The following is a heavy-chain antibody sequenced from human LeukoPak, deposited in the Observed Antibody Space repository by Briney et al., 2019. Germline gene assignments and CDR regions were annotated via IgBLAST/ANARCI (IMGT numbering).Heavy chain of an antibody. CDR2: INPNSGGT. CDR3: ARVDRQLDHRNFDY. J-gene: IGHJ4*02. V-gene: IGHV1-2*02. D-gene: IGHD6-13*01. Sequence: AASVKVSCKASGHTFTGYYMHWVRQAPGQGLEWMGWINPNSGGTNYAQKFQGRVTMTRDTSISTAYMELSRLRSDDTAVYYCARVDRQLDHRNFDYWGQGTLVTVSS. CDR1: GHTFTGYY.